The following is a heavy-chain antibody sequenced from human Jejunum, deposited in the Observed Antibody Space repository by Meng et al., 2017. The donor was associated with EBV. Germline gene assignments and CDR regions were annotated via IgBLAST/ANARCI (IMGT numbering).Heavy chain of an antibody. D-gene: IGHD3-22*01. CDR1: GFTFSSYT. J-gene: IGHJ4*02. V-gene: IGHV3-23*01. CDR3: SKGRHSTGYSAMDY. Sequence: EVQLLESGGGLVQPGGSVRLSCAASGFTFSSYTMNWVRQAPGKGLEWVSGIVTGGGTYYTDSVQGRFTMSRDDSKNTVFLQMNSLRVDDTALYYCSKGRHSTGYSAMDYWGQGTLVTVSS. CDR2: IVTGGGT.